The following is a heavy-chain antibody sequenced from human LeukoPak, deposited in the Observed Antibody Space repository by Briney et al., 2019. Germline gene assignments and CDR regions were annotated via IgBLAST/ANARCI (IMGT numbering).Heavy chain of an antibody. V-gene: IGHV3-74*01. D-gene: IGHD6-6*01. Sequence: PGGSLRLSCAASGFTFSSYWMHWVRQAPGKGLVWVSRINSDGSSTSYADSVKGRFTISRDNAKNTLYLQMNSLRAEDTAGYYCAKQAYNSSVRFCYWGQGTLGTVSS. CDR1: GFTFSSYW. CDR3: AKQAYNSSVRFCY. CDR2: INSDGSST. J-gene: IGHJ4*02.